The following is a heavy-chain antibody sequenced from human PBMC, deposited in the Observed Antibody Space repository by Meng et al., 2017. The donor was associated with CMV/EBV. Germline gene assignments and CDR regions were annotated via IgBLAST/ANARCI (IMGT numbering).Heavy chain of an antibody. Sequence: GESLKISCAASGFTFRTYNMNWVRQAPGRGLEWVSPITSNSDYVRYAGSVKGRFTISRDNVKNALYLQLNNVRAEDTALYYCARVGPRVTFVGFSFDFWGLGTLVTVSS. CDR2: ITSNSDYV. D-gene: IGHD3/OR15-3a*01. CDR1: GFTFRTYN. V-gene: IGHV3-21*01. CDR3: ARVGPRVTFVGFSFDF. J-gene: IGHJ4*02.